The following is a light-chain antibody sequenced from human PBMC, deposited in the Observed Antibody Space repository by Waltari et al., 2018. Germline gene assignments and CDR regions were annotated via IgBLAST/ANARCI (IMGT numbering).Light chain of an antibody. CDR2: EVF. CDR3: CSYAGRGTYV. J-gene: IGLJ1*01. Sequence: QSALTQPASVSGTPGQSLTISCSGTTSDVGSYHLVSWYQQHPGEAPKLLICEVFKRPPDTSSRFSGAKSGSTATLTIAELQPEDEADYYCCSYAGRGTYVFGSGTKVTVL. V-gene: IGLV2-23*02. CDR1: TSDVGSYHL.